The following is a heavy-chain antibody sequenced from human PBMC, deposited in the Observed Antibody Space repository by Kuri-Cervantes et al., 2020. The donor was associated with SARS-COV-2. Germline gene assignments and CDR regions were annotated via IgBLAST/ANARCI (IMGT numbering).Heavy chain of an antibody. J-gene: IGHJ4*02. CDR3: AKSPYYDFWSGFHY. CDR2: ISGSGDTT. CDR1: GFTFSTYA. Sequence: GESLKISCAASGFTFSTYAMTWVRQAPGKGLDWVSSISGSGDTTYYADSVKGRFTISRDNSKNTLYLQMNSLIPEDTAVYYCAKSPYYDFWSGFHYWGQGTLVTVSS. D-gene: IGHD3-3*01. V-gene: IGHV3-23*01.